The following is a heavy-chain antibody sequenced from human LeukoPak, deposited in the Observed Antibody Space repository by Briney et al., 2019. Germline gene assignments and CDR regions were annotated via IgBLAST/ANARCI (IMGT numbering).Heavy chain of an antibody. V-gene: IGHV3-33*08. D-gene: IGHD2-8*02. CDR1: GFAFSYYT. J-gene: IGHJ6*02. Sequence: GGSLRLSCAASGFAFSYYTMHWVRQAPGEGLEWMAVIWYDGSRKEYADSVKGRFTVSRDNSKNTLDMQMNSLRAEDTAVYYCARGYCTGANCRPYYYYGSDVLGQGTTVTVSS. CDR3: ARGYCTGANCRPYYYYGSDV. CDR2: IWYDGSRK.